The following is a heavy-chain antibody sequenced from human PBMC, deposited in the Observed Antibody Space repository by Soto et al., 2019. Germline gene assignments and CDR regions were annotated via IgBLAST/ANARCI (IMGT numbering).Heavy chain of an antibody. D-gene: IGHD6-13*01. CDR1: GGSFSGYY. CDR2: INHSGST. J-gene: IGHJ4*02. CDR3: ALVAAAGTGGPYYFDY. Sequence: PSETLSLTCAVYGGSFSGYYWSWIRQPPGKGLEWIGEINHSGSTNYNPSLKSRVTISVDTSKNQFSLKLSSVTAADTAVYYCALVAAAGTGGPYYFDYWGQGTLVTVSS. V-gene: IGHV4-34*01.